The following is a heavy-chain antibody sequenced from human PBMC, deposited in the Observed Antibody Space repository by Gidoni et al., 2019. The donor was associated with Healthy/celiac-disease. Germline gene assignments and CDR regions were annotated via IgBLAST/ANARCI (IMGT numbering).Heavy chain of an antibody. Sequence: QVQLVQSGAEVKKPGASVKVSCKASGYTFTSYGISWVRQAPGQGLEWMGWISAYNGNTNSAQTLQGRVTMTTDTSTSTAYMELRSLRSDDTAVYYCARVTMIVVVKPLIKRFDPWGQGTLVTVSS. D-gene: IGHD3-22*01. CDR3: ARVTMIVVVKPLIKRFDP. CDR1: GYTFTSYG. V-gene: IGHV1-18*01. J-gene: IGHJ5*02. CDR2: ISAYNGNT.